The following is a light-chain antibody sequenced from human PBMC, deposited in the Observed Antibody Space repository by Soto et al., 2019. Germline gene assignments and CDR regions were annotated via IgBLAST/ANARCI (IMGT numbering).Light chain of an antibody. CDR3: SSYTSINTGRVV. J-gene: IGLJ2*01. CDR2: AVS. CDR1: SNDVGGYNY. V-gene: IGLV2-14*01. Sequence: QSALTQPAPVSGPPGQSITISCTGTSNDVGGYNYVSWYQQHPGKAPKVMIYAVSNRPSGVSNRFSGSKSGNTASLTISGLQAEDEADYYCSSYTSINTGRVVFGGGTQLTVL.